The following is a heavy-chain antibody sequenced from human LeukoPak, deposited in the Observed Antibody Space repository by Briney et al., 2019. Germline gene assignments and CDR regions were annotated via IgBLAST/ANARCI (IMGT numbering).Heavy chain of an antibody. CDR3: VRDFAFGFCNTTTCRYPFDS. D-gene: IGHD3-16*01. V-gene: IGHV3-21*06. CDR1: GSTFSTSS. Sequence: GGSLRLSCAASGSTFSTSSMNWVRQAPGKGLEWVSSMSTSSTYIYYADSIKGRFTISRDDARSLLYLQMDSLRAEDTAVYYCVRDFAFGFCNTTTCRYPFDSWGQGTLVTVSS. J-gene: IGHJ4*02. CDR2: MSTSSTYI.